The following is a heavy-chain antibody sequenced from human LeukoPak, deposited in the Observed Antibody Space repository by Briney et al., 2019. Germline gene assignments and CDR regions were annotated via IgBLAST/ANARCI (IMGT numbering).Heavy chain of an antibody. V-gene: IGHV3-30-3*01. CDR2: ISYDGSNK. CDR3: ARDRSSSWLWTYYYYGMDV. CDR1: GFTFRSYA. J-gene: IGHJ6*02. Sequence: RRSLRLSCAASGFTFRSYAMHWVRQAPGKGLEWVAVISYDGSNKYYADSVKGRFTISRDNSKNTLYLQMNSLRAEDTAVYYCARDRSSSWLWTYYYYGMDVWGQGTTVTVSS. D-gene: IGHD6-13*01.